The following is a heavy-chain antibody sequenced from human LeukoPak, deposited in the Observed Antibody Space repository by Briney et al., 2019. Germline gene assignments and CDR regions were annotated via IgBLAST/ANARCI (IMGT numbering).Heavy chain of an antibody. CDR2: ISSSSSYI. D-gene: IGHD4-11*01. V-gene: IGHV3-21*01. Sequence: PGGSLRLSCAASGCTFSSYNMNWVRQPPGKGLDWVSSISSSSSYIYFADSVKGRFSISRDNAKNSLYLQMNSLRAEDTAVYYCARGAVTAFDYWGQGTLVTVSS. J-gene: IGHJ4*02. CDR1: GCTFSSYN. CDR3: ARGAVTAFDY.